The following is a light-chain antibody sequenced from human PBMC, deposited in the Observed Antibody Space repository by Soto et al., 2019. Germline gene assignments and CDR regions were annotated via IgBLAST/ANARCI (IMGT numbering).Light chain of an antibody. CDR2: GAS. CDR1: QSVNNN. Sequence: EIILTQSPASLSVSPGERATLSCRASQSVNNNLAWYQQKPGKAPRLLIYGASTRATGIPCRFRGSGSGTEFTLTITSLQSEDVAVYFCQQYNNVPPDTFGQGTKLEIK. J-gene: IGKJ2*01. V-gene: IGKV3-15*01. CDR3: QQYNNVPPDT.